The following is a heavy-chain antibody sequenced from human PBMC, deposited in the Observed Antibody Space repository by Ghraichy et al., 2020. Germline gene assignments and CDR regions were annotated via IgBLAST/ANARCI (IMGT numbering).Heavy chain of an antibody. CDR3: ARGGTYPFDY. CDR2: INSDGSTT. J-gene: IGHJ4*02. V-gene: IGHV3-74*01. Sequence: GGSLRLSCAASGFTFSSSWMHWVRQAPGKGLVWVSRINSDGSTTNYADSVKGRFTISRDNAKNTLYLQMNNLGAEDTAVYYCARGGTYPFDYWGQGTLVAVSS. CDR1: GFTFSSSW. D-gene: IGHD1-26*01.